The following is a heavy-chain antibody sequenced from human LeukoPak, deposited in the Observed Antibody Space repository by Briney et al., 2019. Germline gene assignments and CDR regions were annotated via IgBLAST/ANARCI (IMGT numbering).Heavy chain of an antibody. J-gene: IGHJ4*02. Sequence: ASVKVSCKASGYPFTGYYIHWVRQAPGQGLEWMGWINPNSGGTNYAQKFQGRVTMTSDTSITTAYMELRSLRSDDTAVYYCARDTRELPDYWGQGTLVTVSS. CDR2: INPNSGGT. V-gene: IGHV1-2*02. CDR3: ARDTRELPDY. CDR1: GYPFTGYY. D-gene: IGHD1-26*01.